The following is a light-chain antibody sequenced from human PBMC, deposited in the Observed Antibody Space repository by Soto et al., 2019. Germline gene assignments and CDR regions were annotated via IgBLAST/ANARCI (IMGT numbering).Light chain of an antibody. CDR3: QQYYSDFFT. V-gene: IGKV4-1*01. CDR1: QSLLYSSNNKTY. Sequence: IVMTQSPDSLTVSLGERATINCKSSQSLLYSSNNKTYLAWYQRRPGQSPKMLIFWASARESGVPDRFAGIGSETDFTLTISSLQAEDAAVYYCQQYYSDFFTFGQGTRLEIK. J-gene: IGKJ2*01. CDR2: WAS.